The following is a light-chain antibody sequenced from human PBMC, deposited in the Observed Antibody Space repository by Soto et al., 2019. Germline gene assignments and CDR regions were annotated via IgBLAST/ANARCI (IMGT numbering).Light chain of an antibody. Sequence: DIQMTQSPSTLSASVGDRVTITCRASQSISSWLAWYKQKPGKAPKLLSYKASSLESGVPSRFSGSGSGTEFTLTISSLQSEDFQFYYCQQYNNWPWTFGQGTKVDIK. CDR2: KAS. CDR1: QSISSW. CDR3: QQYNNWPWT. V-gene: IGKV1-5*03. J-gene: IGKJ1*01.